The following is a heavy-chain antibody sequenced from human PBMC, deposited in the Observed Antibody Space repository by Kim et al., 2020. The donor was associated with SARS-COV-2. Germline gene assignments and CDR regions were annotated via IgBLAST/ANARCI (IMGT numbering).Heavy chain of an antibody. Sequence: ADSVKGLITITRDNSKNKLYLQMHSLRAEDTAVYYCARDRYGPTHYGMDVGGQGTTVTVSS. CDR3: ARDRYGPTHYGMDV. D-gene: IGHD4-17*01. V-gene: IGHV3-33*01. J-gene: IGHJ6*02.